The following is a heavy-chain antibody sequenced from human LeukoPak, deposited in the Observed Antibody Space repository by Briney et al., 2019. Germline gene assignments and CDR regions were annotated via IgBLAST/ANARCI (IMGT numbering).Heavy chain of an antibody. J-gene: IGHJ3*02. CDR2: ISGSGGST. D-gene: IGHD3/OR15-3a*01. CDR1: GFTFSNYW. CDR3: AKDRGLRFLRRAFDI. Sequence: GGSLRLSCAVSGFTFSNYWMSWVRQAPGKGLEWVSAISGSGGSTYYADSVKGRFTISRDNSKNTLYLQMNSLRAEDTAVYYCAKDRGLRFLRRAFDIWGQGTMVTVSS. V-gene: IGHV3-23*01.